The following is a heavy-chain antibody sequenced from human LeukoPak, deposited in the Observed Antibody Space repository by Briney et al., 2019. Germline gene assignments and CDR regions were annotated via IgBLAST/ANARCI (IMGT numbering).Heavy chain of an antibody. V-gene: IGHV4-38-2*02. Sequence: SETLSLTCTVSGYSISSGHYWGWIRQPPGKGLEWIGSIYHSGSTYYNPSLKSRVTISVDTSKNQFSLKLSSVTAADTAVYYCAREDSSGWYYFDYWGQGTLVTVSS. CDR1: GYSISSGHY. J-gene: IGHJ4*02. CDR3: AREDSSGWYYFDY. D-gene: IGHD6-19*01. CDR2: IYHSGST.